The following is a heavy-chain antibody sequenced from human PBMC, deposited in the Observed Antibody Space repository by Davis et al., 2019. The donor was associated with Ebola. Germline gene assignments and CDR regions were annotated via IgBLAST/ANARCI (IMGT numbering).Heavy chain of an antibody. D-gene: IGHD6-13*01. CDR2: IYYSGIT. V-gene: IGHV4-30-4*01. CDR3: ARGIAAAGSLLNWFDP. Sequence: MPSETLSLTCTVSGGSISSGDYYWSWIRQPPGKGLEWIGYIYYSGITYYNPSLKSRLTMSVDTSKKQFSLKLSSVTAADTAVYYCARGIAAAGSLLNWFDPWGQGTLVTVSS. J-gene: IGHJ5*02. CDR1: GGSISSGDYY.